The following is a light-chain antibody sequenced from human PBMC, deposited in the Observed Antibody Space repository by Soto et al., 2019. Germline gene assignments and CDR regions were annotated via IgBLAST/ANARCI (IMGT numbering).Light chain of an antibody. CDR3: QQYGGSPIT. Sequence: EIVLTQSPATLSLSPGERATLSCRASQTVSSYLLWYQQKPGQAPRLLIYDASTRATGIPDRFSGSGSGTDFTLTISRLEPEDFAVYYCQQYGGSPITFGQGTRLEIK. J-gene: IGKJ5*01. V-gene: IGKV3-20*01. CDR1: QTVSSY. CDR2: DAS.